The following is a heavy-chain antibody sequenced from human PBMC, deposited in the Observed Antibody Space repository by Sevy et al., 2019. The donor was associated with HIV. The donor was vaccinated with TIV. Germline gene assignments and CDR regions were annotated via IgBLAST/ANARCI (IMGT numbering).Heavy chain of an antibody. CDR3: ARDREISIAVACWFDP. Sequence: GGSLRLSCAASGFTFSSYWMSWVRQAPGKGLEWVANIKQDGSGKYYVDSVKGRFTISRDNAKNSLYLQMNSLRAEDTAVYYCARDREISIAVACWFDPWGQGTLVTVSS. J-gene: IGHJ5*02. CDR1: GFTFSSYW. CDR2: IKQDGSGK. V-gene: IGHV3-7*03. D-gene: IGHD6-19*01.